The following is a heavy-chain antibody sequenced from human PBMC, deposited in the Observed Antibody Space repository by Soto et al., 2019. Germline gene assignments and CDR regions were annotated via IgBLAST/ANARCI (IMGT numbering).Heavy chain of an antibody. CDR2: INHSGST. Sequence: SETLSLTCAGYGGCFSGYYWSWIRQPPGKGLEWIGEINHSGSTNYNPSLKSRVTISVDTSKNQFSLKLSSVTAADTAVYYCARVEGYSSSWYKNWFDPWGQGTLVTVSS. D-gene: IGHD6-13*01. CDR3: ARVEGYSSSWYKNWFDP. CDR1: GGCFSGYY. J-gene: IGHJ5*02. V-gene: IGHV4-34*01.